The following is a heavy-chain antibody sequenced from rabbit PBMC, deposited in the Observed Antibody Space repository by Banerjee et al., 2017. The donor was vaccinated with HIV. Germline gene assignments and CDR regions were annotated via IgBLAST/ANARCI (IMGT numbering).Heavy chain of an antibody. CDR1: GFSFSSNYD. D-gene: IGHD1-1*01. J-gene: IGHJ4*01. V-gene: IGHV1S45*01. CDR2: IYTGDDDT. Sequence: QEQLVESGGGLVQPEGSLTLTCTASGFSFSSNYDICWVRQAPGKGLEWIGCIYTGDDDTYYASWAKGRFTISKTSWTTVTLQMTSLTAADTATYFCARDLTGITGWNFNFWGQGTLVTVS. CDR3: ARDLTGITGWNFNF.